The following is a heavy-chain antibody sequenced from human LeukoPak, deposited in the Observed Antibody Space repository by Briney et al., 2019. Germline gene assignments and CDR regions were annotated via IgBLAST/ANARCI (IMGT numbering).Heavy chain of an antibody. V-gene: IGHV3-30*14. CDR2: ISYDGSNK. Sequence: GGSLRLSCAASGFTFSSYAMHWVRQAPGKGLEWVAVISYDGSNKYYADSVKGRFTISRDNSKNTLYLQMNSLRAEDTAVYYCARAQTAYCGGDCYSPYFDYWGQGTLVTVSS. D-gene: IGHD2-21*02. CDR3: ARAQTAYCGGDCYSPYFDY. CDR1: GFTFSSYA. J-gene: IGHJ4*02.